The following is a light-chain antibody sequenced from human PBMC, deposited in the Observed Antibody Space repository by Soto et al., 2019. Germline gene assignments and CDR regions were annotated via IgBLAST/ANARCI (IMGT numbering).Light chain of an antibody. J-gene: IGKJ3*01. Sequence: PGERATLSCGASQSVTNNFLAWYQQKPGQAPRLLIYGASSRATGVPDRFSGSGSGTDFTLTISRLEPGDFAVYYCQQYGTPHFTFGPGTKVDIK. CDR1: QSVTNNF. V-gene: IGKV3-20*01. CDR2: GAS. CDR3: QQYGTPHFT.